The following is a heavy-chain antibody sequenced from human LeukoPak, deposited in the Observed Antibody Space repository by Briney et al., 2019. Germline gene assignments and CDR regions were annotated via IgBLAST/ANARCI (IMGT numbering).Heavy chain of an antibody. CDR2: ISGLNGNT. D-gene: IGHD2-8*02. V-gene: IGHV1-18*01. Sequence: ASVKVSCKASGYTFASHGFSWVRQAPGQGLEWMGWISGLNGNTKYAQKFQDRVTMTTDTSTSTAYMELRSLRSDDTAVYYCARWGSSNWWEHLGDYWGQGTLVTVSS. CDR1: GYTFASHG. CDR3: ARWGSSNWWEHLGDY. J-gene: IGHJ4*02.